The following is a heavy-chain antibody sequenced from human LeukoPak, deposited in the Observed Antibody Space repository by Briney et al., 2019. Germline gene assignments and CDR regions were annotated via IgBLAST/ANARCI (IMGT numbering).Heavy chain of an antibody. CDR1: GGSISSGGYY. Sequence: SETLSLTCTVSGGSISSGGYYWSWIRQHPGKGLEWIGYIYYSGSTYYSPSLKSRVSISVDTSKNQFSLMLTSVTAADTAVYYCARLLYDYFSGSYFYFDYWGRGTLVTVSS. CDR3: ARLLYDYFSGSYFYFDY. V-gene: IGHV4-31*03. J-gene: IGHJ4*02. CDR2: IYYSGST. D-gene: IGHD2-15*01.